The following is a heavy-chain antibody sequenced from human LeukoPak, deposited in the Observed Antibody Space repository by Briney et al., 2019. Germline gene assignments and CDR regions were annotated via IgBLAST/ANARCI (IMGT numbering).Heavy chain of an antibody. D-gene: IGHD2-15*01. CDR1: GFTFDDYG. V-gene: IGHV3-66*01. J-gene: IGHJ4*02. CDR2: IYSGGGT. CDR3: ARGPGGYYDY. Sequence: PGGSLRLSCAASGFTFDDYGMSWVRLAPGKGLEWVSAIYSGGGTYYADSVKGSFTISRDNSKNTLYLQMNSLRAEDTAVYYCARGPGGYYDYWGQGTLVTVSS.